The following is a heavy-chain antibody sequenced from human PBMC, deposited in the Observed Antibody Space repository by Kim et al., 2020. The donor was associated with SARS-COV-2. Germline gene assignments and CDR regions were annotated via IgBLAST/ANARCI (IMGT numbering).Heavy chain of an antibody. D-gene: IGHD3-3*01. CDR3: AREGDYDFGSGYWGY. CDR2: IYYSGTT. J-gene: IGHJ4*02. CDR1: GGSISSYY. V-gene: IGHV4-59*01. Sequence: SETLSLTCTVSGGSISSYYWSWIRQPPGKGLEWIGYIYYSGTTNYNPSLKSRVTIAVDTSKNQLSLKLSSVTAADTAVYYCAREGDYDFGSGYWGYWGQG.